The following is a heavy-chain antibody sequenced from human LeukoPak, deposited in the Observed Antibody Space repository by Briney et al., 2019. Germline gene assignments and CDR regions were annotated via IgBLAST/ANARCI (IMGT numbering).Heavy chain of an antibody. CDR3: ARDHGGYSYGYYYPFDP. D-gene: IGHD5-18*01. J-gene: IGHJ5*02. Sequence: IPSETLSLTCTVFGGSIKSNYWSWIRQPPGKGLEWIGYGYYTGSTNYNPSLKSRVTISLDTSRSQFSLKLSSVTAADTAVYYCARDHGGYSYGYYYPFDPWGQGTLVTVSS. V-gene: IGHV4-59*12. CDR2: GYYTGST. CDR1: GGSIKSNY.